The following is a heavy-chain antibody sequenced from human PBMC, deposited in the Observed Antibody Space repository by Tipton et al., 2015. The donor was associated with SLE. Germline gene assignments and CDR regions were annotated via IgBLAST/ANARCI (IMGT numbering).Heavy chain of an antibody. CDR3: AREGVVVVAATRGAFDI. CDR2: IKQDGSEK. CDR1: GFTFSSYW. Sequence: SLRLSCAASGFTFSSYWMRWVRQAPGKGLEWVANIKQDGSEKYYVDSVRGRFTISRDNAKNSLYLQMNSLRAEDTAVYYCAREGVVVVAATRGAFDIWGQGTMVTVSS. D-gene: IGHD2-15*01. J-gene: IGHJ3*02. V-gene: IGHV3-7*01.